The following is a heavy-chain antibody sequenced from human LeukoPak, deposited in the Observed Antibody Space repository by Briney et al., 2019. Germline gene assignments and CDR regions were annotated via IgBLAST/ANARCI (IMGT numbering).Heavy chain of an antibody. CDR3: ASQILDHYYDSTGYYYG. CDR2: MFHSGST. D-gene: IGHD3-22*01. Sequence: SETLSLTCTVSGYSISSGHYWAWIRQSPEKGLEWIASMFHSGSTYYNPSLKSRVTTSADTSKNEFSLKLSSVTAADTAVYYCASQILDHYYDSTGYYYGWGQGTLVTVSS. CDR1: GYSISSGHY. J-gene: IGHJ4*02. V-gene: IGHV4-38-2*02.